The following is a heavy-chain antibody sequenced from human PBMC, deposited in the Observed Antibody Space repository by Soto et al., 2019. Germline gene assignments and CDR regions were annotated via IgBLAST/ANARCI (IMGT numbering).Heavy chain of an antibody. CDR2: IYSGGST. V-gene: IGHV3-53*01. J-gene: IGHJ6*02. Sequence: PGGSLRLSCAASGFTVSSNYMSRVRQAPGKGLEWVSVIYSGGSTYYADSVKGRFTISRXXXKXXLXLQXXSXXAEXTAVYYCARWLLLGLYGMDVWGQGTTVTVSS. D-gene: IGHD3-3*01. CDR3: ARWLLLGLYGMDV. CDR1: GFTVSSNY.